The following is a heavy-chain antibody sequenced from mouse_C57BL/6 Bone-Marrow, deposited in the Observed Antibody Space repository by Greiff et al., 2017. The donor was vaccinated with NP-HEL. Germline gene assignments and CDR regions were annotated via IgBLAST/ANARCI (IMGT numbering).Heavy chain of an antibody. CDR1: EYEFPSHD. D-gene: IGHD4-1*01. CDR3: ARHGNKGAWFAY. Sequence: EVKLMESGGGLVQPGESLKLSCESNEYEFPSHDMSWVRKTPEKRLELVAAINSDGGSTYYPDTMERRFIISRDNTKKPLYLQMSSLRSEDTALYYCARHGNKGAWFAYWGQGTLVTVSA. CDR2: INSDGGST. J-gene: IGHJ3*01. V-gene: IGHV5-2*01.